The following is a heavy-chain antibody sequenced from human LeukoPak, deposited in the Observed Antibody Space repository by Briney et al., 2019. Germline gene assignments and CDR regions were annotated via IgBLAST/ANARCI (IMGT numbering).Heavy chain of an antibody. CDR2: IYSSGST. Sequence: SETLSLTCTVSGDSISSSSYYWGWIRQPPGKRLEWIGSIYSSGSTYYNPSLKTRVTISVDTSKNQFSLILSSVTAADTAVYYCARLPYSSSWYGIYYFDYWGQGTLVTVSS. J-gene: IGHJ4*02. CDR1: GDSISSSSYY. D-gene: IGHD6-13*01. CDR3: ARLPYSSSWYGIYYFDY. V-gene: IGHV4-39*01.